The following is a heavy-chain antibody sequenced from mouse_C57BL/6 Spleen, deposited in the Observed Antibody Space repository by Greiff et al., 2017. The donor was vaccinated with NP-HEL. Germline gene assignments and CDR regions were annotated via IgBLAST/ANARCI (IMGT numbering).Heavy chain of an antibody. CDR3: DRGGICFRFAY. D-gene: IGHD6-1*01. Sequence: EVQLQQSGPELVKPGASVKIPCTASGYTFTDYNMDWVKQSHGKSLEWIGDINPNNGGTIYNQKFKGKATLTVDKSSSTAYMQLRSLTSEDTAVYYVDRGGICFRFAYWGQGTLVTVSA. J-gene: IGHJ3*01. CDR2: INPNNGGT. V-gene: IGHV1-18*01. CDR1: GYTFTDYN.